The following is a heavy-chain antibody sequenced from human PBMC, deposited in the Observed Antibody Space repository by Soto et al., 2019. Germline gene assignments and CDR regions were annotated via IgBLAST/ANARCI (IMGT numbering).Heavy chain of an antibody. CDR2: LSRGGGTT. CDR1: GFTFSSHG. J-gene: IGHJ3*01. CDR3: AKDGQFRTDGFDV. D-gene: IGHD1-1*01. Sequence: EAQLSESGGDLVQPGGSLRLSCAASGFTFSSHGMSWVRQAPGKGLEWISGLSRGGGTTYYAESVKGRFTISRDNSKNALDLIMNSLRVEDRGLYYCAKDGQFRTDGFDVWGQGTMVTVSS. V-gene: IGHV3-23*01.